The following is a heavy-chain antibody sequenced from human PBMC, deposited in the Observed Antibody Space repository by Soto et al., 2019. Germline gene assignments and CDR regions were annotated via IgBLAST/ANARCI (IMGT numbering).Heavy chain of an antibody. CDR2: IKQDGSEK. D-gene: IGHD5-18*01. V-gene: IGHV3-7*05. CDR3: ARVIKGTAMVISYYYYGMDV. Sequence: PGGSLRLSCAASGFTFSSYWMSWVRQAPGKGLEWVANIKQDGSEKYYVDSVKGRFTISRDNAKNSLYLQMNSLRAEDTAVYYCARVIKGTAMVISYYYYGMDVWGQGTTVTVSS. J-gene: IGHJ6*02. CDR1: GFTFSSYW.